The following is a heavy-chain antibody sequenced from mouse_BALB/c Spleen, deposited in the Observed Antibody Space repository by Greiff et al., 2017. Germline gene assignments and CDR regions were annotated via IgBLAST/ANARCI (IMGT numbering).Heavy chain of an antibody. CDR1: GFTFSSYT. CDR3: TRRVYGNYSWFAY. D-gene: IGHD2-1*01. J-gene: IGHJ3*01. Sequence: EVQGVESGGGLVKPGGSLKLSCAASGFTFSSYTMSWVRQTPEKRLEWVATISSGGSYTYYPDSLKGRFTISRDNAKNTLYLQMSSLKSEDTAMYYCTRRVYGNYSWFAYWGQGTLVTVSA. V-gene: IGHV5-6-4*01. CDR2: ISSGGSYT.